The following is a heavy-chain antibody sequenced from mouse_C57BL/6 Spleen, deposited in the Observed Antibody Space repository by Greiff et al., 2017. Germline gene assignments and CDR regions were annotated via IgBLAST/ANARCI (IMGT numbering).Heavy chain of an antibody. Sequence: QVQLQQPGAELVRPGTSVKLSCKASGYTFTSYWMHWVKQRPGQGLEWIGVIDPSDSYTNYNQKFKGKATLTVDTSSSTAYMQLSSLTSEDSAVYYCARNYYGSSYCYFDYWGQGTTLTVSS. V-gene: IGHV1-59*01. CDR1: GYTFTSYW. CDR3: ARNYYGSSYCYFDY. D-gene: IGHD1-1*01. CDR2: IDPSDSYT. J-gene: IGHJ2*01.